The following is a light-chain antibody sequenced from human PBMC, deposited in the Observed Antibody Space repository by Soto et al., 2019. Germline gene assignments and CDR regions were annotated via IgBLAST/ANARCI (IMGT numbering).Light chain of an antibody. V-gene: IGLV2-14*01. Sequence: QSVLTQPASVSGSPGQSITISCTGTSSDVGGYKYVSWYQQHPGKAPKLMIYDVSNRPSGVSNRFSGSKSGNTASLTISGLQAEDEADYYCTSYTSSTTLYVVFGGGTKLTVL. J-gene: IGLJ2*01. CDR1: SSDVGGYKY. CDR2: DVS. CDR3: TSYTSSTTLYVV.